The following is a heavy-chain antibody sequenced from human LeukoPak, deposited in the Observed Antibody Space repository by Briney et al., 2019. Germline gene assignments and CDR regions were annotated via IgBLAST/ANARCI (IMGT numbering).Heavy chain of an antibody. CDR2: ISNGKT. CDR3: VREAGYCAPVCVKTNWFDP. D-gene: IGHD2-15*01. CDR1: GGSFSGYQ. V-gene: IGHV3-53*01. Sequence: ETLSLTCAVYGGSFSGYQWSWIRQPPGKGLEWVAAISNGKTYYADSVRGRFAISRDDSTNTVYLHMNSLRDEDTAQYHCVREAGYCAPVCVKTNWFDPWGQGTLVTVSS. J-gene: IGHJ5*02.